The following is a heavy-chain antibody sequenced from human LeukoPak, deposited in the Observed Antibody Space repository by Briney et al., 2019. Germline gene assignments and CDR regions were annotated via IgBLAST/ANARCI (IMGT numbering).Heavy chain of an antibody. CDR1: GFVFSNYW. D-gene: IGHD4/OR15-4a*01. Sequence: PGGSLRLSCVASGFVFSNYWMGWVRQAPGKGLEWVANIKEDGGETYYVDSVKGRFTISRDNAKNSLDLQMNSLRDEDTAVYYCARRKEVQTTFDYWGQGTLVTGPS. CDR2: IKEDGGET. J-gene: IGHJ4*02. CDR3: ARRKEVQTTFDY. V-gene: IGHV3-7*01.